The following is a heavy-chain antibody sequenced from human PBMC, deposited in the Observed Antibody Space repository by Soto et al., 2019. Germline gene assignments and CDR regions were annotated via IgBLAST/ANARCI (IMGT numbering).Heavy chain of an antibody. J-gene: IGHJ4*02. V-gene: IGHV4-31*03. Sequence: QVQLQESGPGLVKPSETLSLSCTVSGGSINSGAYLWSWIRQHPGKGLEYIGYIYYTGSTYYNPSLHSRITISLDTSRTQFSLTLSSVTAADTAVYFCARERRDGNSSTPDSWGQGTLVTVSS. D-gene: IGHD4-4*01. CDR2: IYYTGST. CDR3: ARERRDGNSSTPDS. CDR1: GGSINSGAYL.